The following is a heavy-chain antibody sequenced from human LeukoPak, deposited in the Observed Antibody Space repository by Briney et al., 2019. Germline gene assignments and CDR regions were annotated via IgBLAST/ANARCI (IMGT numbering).Heavy chain of an antibody. D-gene: IGHD3-10*01. J-gene: IGHJ4*02. Sequence: GGSLRLSCAASGFTFTSYGISWVRQAPGQGREWMGWISAYNGNTNYAQKLQGRVTMTTDTSTSTAYMELRSLRSDDTAVYYCARDEGFGESRFDYWGQGTLVTVSS. V-gene: IGHV1-18*01. CDR3: ARDEGFGESRFDY. CDR2: ISAYNGNT. CDR1: GFTFTSYG.